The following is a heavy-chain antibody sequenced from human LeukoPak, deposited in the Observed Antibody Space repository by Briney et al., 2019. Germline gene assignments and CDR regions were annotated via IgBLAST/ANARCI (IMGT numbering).Heavy chain of an antibody. CDR2: IKEDGAEK. J-gene: IGHJ4*02. Sequence: GGSLRLSCAASGFRFSDYWMSWVRQAPGKGVEWVANIKEDGAEKYYVESVKGRFTIFRDNAKHSLHLQMNSLRVEDTAVYYCASGMTEFDYWGQGTLVTVSS. CDR3: ASGMTEFDY. V-gene: IGHV3-7*01. CDR1: GFRFSDYW.